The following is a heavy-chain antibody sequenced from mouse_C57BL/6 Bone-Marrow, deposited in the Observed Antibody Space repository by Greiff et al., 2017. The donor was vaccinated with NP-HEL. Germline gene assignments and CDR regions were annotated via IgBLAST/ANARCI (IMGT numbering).Heavy chain of an antibody. J-gene: IGHJ2*01. CDR1: GYSITSGYY. D-gene: IGHD1-1*01. CDR3: ARDLYGIFDY. V-gene: IGHV3-6*01. CDR2: ISYDGSN. Sequence: EVKVEESGPGLVKPSQSLSLTCSVTGYSITSGYYWNWIRQFPGNKLEWMGYISYDGSNNYNPSLKNRISITRDTSKNQFFLKLNSVTTEDTATYYCARDLYGIFDYWGQGTTLTVSS.